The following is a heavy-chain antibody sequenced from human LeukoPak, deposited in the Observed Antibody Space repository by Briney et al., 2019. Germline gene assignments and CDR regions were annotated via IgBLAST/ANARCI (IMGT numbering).Heavy chain of an antibody. CDR2: VTGSGSAT. D-gene: IGHD2-21*02. CDR1: GFTFNSYA. J-gene: IGHJ4*02. Sequence: PGGSLRLSCAASGFTFNSYAMSWVRQASGKGLEWVSTVTGSGSATYYADSVKGRFTISRDNSKNTLYLQMNSLRAEDTAVYYCVIAVTSQPFDYWGQGTLVTVSS. CDR3: VIAVTSQPFDY. V-gene: IGHV3-23*01.